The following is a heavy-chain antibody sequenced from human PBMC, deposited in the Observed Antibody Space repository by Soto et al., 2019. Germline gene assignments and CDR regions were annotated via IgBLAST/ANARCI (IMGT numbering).Heavy chain of an antibody. V-gene: IGHV3-15*01. J-gene: IGHJ3*02. CDR3: TTETYYYDSSAYSDPSDAFDI. Sequence: WVTLTLSCTASGFTFSNDGMIWILQGPGKGMAWVCRIKSKTDGGTTDYAAPVKGRFTISRDDSKNTLYLQMNSLKTEDTAVYYCTTETYYYDSSAYSDPSDAFDIWGQGTMVTVSS. CDR1: GFTFSNDG. D-gene: IGHD3-22*01. CDR2: IKSKTDGGTT.